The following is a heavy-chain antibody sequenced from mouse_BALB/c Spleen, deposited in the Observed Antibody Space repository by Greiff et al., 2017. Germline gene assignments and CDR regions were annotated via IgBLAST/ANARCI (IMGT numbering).Heavy chain of an antibody. J-gene: IGHJ3*01. Sequence: DVMLVESGGGLVKPGGSLKLSCAASGFTFSSYAMSWVRQSPEKRLEWVAEISSGGSYTYYPDTVTGRFTISRDNAKNTLYLEMSSLRSEDTAMYYCARKYYGLAYWGQGTLVTVSA. D-gene: IGHD1-2*01. CDR3: ARKYYGLAY. CDR1: GFTFSSYA. V-gene: IGHV5-9-4*01. CDR2: ISSGGSYT.